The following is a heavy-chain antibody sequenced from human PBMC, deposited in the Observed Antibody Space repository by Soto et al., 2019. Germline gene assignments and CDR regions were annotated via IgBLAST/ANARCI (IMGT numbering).Heavy chain of an antibody. Sequence: QVQLQESGPGLVKASQTLSLTCTLSGASVSSAEHYWSWIRQPPGKGLEWIGYTYYSGGSYYNASLKRRVSISVATSQNQFSLKLTSVTAADTAVYYCARISGSAPAGAADKWGPGILVSVSS. J-gene: IGHJ4*02. CDR2: TYYSGGS. V-gene: IGHV4-30-4*01. CDR1: GASVSSAEHY. D-gene: IGHD5-12*01. CDR3: ARISGSAPAGAADK.